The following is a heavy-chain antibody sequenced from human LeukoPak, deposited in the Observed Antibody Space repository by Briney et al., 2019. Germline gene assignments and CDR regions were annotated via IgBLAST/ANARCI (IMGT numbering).Heavy chain of an antibody. Sequence: GGSLRLSCAASGFTFSSYWMHWVRQAPGKGLVWVSRINSDGSSTSYADSVKGRFTISRDNAKNTLYLQMNSLRAEDTAVYYCARDLSRYSNTARGYSYGPDYWGQGTLVTVSS. V-gene: IGHV3-74*01. CDR1: GFTFSSYW. D-gene: IGHD5-18*01. J-gene: IGHJ4*02. CDR2: INSDGSST. CDR3: ARDLSRYSNTARGYSYGPDY.